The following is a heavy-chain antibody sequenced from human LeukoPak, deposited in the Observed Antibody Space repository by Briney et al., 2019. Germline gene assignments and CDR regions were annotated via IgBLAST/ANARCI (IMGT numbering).Heavy chain of an antibody. V-gene: IGHV3-21*01. J-gene: IGHJ4*02. CDR3: ARGPLYCSSTSCFRFDY. D-gene: IGHD2-2*01. Sequence: GGSLRLSCAASGSTFSSSSMNWVRQSPGKGLEWVSSISSSSSYIYYADSVKGRFTTSRDNAKNSLYLPMNSLRAEDTAVYYCARGPLYCSSTSCFRFDYWGQGTLVTVSS. CDR2: ISSSSSYI. CDR1: GSTFSSSS.